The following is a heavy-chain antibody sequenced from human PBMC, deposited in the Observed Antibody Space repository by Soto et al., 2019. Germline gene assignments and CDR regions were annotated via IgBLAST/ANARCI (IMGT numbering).Heavy chain of an antibody. Sequence: GGSLRLSCAASGFTFSSYSMNWVRQAPGKGLEWVSYISSSSSTIYYADSVKGRFTISRDNAKNSLYLQMNSLRAEDTAVYYCARDAGSYPGDLFDYWGQGTLVTVSS. CDR2: ISSSSSTI. J-gene: IGHJ4*02. D-gene: IGHD3-10*01. CDR3: ARDAGSYPGDLFDY. CDR1: GFTFSSYS. V-gene: IGHV3-48*01.